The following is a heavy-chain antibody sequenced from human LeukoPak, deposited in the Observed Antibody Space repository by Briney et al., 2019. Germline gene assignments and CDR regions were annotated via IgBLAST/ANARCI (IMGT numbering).Heavy chain of an antibody. D-gene: IGHD7-27*01. CDR1: GFTFSSYS. Sequence: GGSLRLSCAASGFTFSSYSMNWVRQAPGKGLEWVSSISSSGSTIYYADSVKGRFTISRDDAKNSLYLQMNSLRAEDTAVYYCARDPPNWGWVWGQGTLVTVSS. CDR3: ARDPPNWGWV. V-gene: IGHV3-48*04. CDR2: ISSSGSTI. J-gene: IGHJ4*02.